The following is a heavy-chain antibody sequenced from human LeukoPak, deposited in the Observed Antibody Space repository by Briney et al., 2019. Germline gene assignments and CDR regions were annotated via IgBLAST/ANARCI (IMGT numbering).Heavy chain of an antibody. CDR1: LDXTTSNF. V-gene: IGHV4/OR15-8*01. D-gene: IGHD1-14*01. CDR3: AREILGGFNPGAY. J-gene: IGHJ4*02. CDR2: IHRSGSP. Sequence: SETLSLTCSVSLDXTTSNFCSWVRQPPGKGLEWVGEIHRSGSPNYNPSLQSRVTISIDRSRNQIALELSSVTAADTAVYYCAREILGGFNPGAYWGQGTLVTVSS.